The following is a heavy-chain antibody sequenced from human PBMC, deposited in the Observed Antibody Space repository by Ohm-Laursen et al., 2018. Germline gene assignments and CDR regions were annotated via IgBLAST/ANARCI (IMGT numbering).Heavy chain of an antibody. D-gene: IGHD5-18*01. CDR1: GFTFSSYA. V-gene: IGHV3-64*02. Sequence: SLRLSCTASGFTFSSYAMHWVRQAPGKGLEYVSAISSNGGSTYYADSVKGRFTISRDNSKNTLYLQMGSLRVEDMAVYYCARGGSYTHGCIDYWGHGTLVTVSS. CDR2: ISSNGGST. J-gene: IGHJ4*01. CDR3: ARGGSYTHGCIDY.